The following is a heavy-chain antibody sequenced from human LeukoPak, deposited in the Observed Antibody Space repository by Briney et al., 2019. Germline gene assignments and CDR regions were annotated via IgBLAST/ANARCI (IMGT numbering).Heavy chain of an antibody. CDR1: GGSISSYY. V-gene: IGHV4-59*08. D-gene: IGHD7-27*01. CDR2: IYYSGST. Sequence: PSETLSLTCTVSGGSISSYYWSWIRQPPGKGLEWIGYIYYSGSTNYNPSLKSRVTISVDTSKNQFSLKLSSVTAADTAVYYCARPRSPTGDAFDIWGQGTMVTVSS. J-gene: IGHJ3*02. CDR3: ARPRSPTGDAFDI.